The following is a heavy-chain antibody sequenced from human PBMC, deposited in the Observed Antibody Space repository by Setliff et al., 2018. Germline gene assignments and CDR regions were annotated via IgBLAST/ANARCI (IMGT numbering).Heavy chain of an antibody. CDR2: ISAYNGNT. CDR3: ARVWNYNFWSGYPRGLYYMDV. J-gene: IGHJ6*03. Sequence: ASVKVSCKASGYTFTSYGISWVRQAPGQGLEWMGWISAYNGNTNYAQKLQGRVTMTTDTSTSTAHMELRSLRSDDTAVYYCARVWNYNFWSGYPRGLYYMDVWGKGTTVTVSS. D-gene: IGHD3-3*01. V-gene: IGHV1-18*01. CDR1: GYTFTSYG.